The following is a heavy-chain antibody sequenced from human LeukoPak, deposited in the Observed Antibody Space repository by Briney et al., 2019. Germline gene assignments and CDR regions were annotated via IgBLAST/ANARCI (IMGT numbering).Heavy chain of an antibody. D-gene: IGHD5-18*01. CDR3: ARGGVQLWTRAFDY. V-gene: IGHV4-34*01. J-gene: IGHJ4*02. CDR2: INHSGST. CDR1: GGSFSSYY. Sequence: SETLSLTCAVYGGSFSSYYWSWIRQPPGKGLEWIGEINHSGSTNYNPSLKSRVTISVDTSKNQFSLKLSSVTAADTAVYYCARGGVQLWTRAFDYWGQGTLVTVSS.